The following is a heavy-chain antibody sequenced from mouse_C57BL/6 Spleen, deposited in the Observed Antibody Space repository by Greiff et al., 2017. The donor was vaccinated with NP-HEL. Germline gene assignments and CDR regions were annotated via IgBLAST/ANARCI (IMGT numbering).Heavy chain of an antibody. D-gene: IGHD1-1*01. Sequence: VQLQQPGAELVRPGSSVKLSCKASGYTFTSYWMHWVKQRPIQGLEWIGNIDPSDSETHYNQKFKDKATLTVDKSSSTAYMQLSSLTAEDSAVYYCARTADYYGGDWYFDVWGKGTTVTVSS. CDR3: ARTADYYGGDWYFDV. CDR2: IDPSDSET. J-gene: IGHJ1*03. V-gene: IGHV1-52*01. CDR1: GYTFTSYW.